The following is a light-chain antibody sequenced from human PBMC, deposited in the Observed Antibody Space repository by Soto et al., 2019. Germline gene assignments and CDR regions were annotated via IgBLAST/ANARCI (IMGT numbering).Light chain of an antibody. V-gene: IGKV2-30*01. J-gene: IGKJ4*01. CDR1: QSLVYSDGNTY. Sequence: DVVMTQSPLSLPVTLGQPASISCRSSQSLVYSDGNTYLNWFHQRPGQSPRRLIYKVSNRDSGGQERFSGSGPCSDFTPRISRVEAEDVGVSCGMPGTYWPRLTFGGGPKVEIK. CDR2: KVS. CDR3: MPGTYWPRLT.